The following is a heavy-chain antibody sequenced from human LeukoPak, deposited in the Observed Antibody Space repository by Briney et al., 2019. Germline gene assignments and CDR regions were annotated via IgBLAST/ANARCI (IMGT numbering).Heavy chain of an antibody. D-gene: IGHD6-13*01. CDR2: INHSGST. CDR1: GGSFSGYY. Sequence: SETLSLTCAVYGGSFSGYYWSWIRQPPGKGLEWIGEINHSGSTNYDPSLKSRVTISVDTSKNQFSLKLSSVTAADTAVYYCARTSSNWHYGMDVWGQGTTVTVSS. CDR3: ARTSSNWHYGMDV. J-gene: IGHJ6*02. V-gene: IGHV4-34*01.